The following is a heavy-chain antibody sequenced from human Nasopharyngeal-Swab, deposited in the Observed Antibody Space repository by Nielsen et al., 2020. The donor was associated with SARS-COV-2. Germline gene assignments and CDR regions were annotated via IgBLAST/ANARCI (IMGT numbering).Heavy chain of an antibody. V-gene: IGHV4-39*07. J-gene: IGHJ5*02. Sequence: RQAPGKGLEWTGSIYYSGSTYYNPSLKSRVTISVDTSKNQFSLKLSSVTAADTAVYYCAREIYDGHHDPWGQGTLVTVSS. D-gene: IGHD3-3*01. CDR3: AREIYDGHHDP. CDR2: IYYSGST.